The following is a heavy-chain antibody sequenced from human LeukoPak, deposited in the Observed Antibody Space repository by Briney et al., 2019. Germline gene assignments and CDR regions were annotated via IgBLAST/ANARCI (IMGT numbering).Heavy chain of an antibody. D-gene: IGHD6-13*01. CDR1: GDSISSGSYL. V-gene: IGHV4-39*01. J-gene: IGHJ4*02. CDR3: ARRQYGSSRADH. Sequence: SETLSLTCTVSGDSISSGSYLWGWIRLPPGKGLEWIGDHYYNGVTSYNPSLKSRVTISVDTSANQFSLILTSVTAADTAVYYCARRQYGSSRADHWGQGTLVTVSS. CDR2: HYYNGVT.